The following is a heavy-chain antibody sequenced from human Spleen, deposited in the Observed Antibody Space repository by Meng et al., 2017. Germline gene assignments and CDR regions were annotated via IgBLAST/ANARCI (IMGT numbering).Heavy chain of an antibody. J-gene: IGHJ4*02. Sequence: VQLVECGGEVKKPWASVKFSGKSSGYTFTSYCISWVRQAPGQGLEWMGWISAYNGNTNYAQKLQGRVTMTTDTSTSTAYMELRSLRSDDTAVYYCATRGNPYLNCWGQGTLVTVSS. V-gene: IGHV1-18*01. CDR2: ISAYNGNT. CDR3: ATRGNPYLNC. CDR1: GYTFTSYC.